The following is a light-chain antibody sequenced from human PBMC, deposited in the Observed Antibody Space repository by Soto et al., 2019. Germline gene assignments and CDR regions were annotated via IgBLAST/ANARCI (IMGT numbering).Light chain of an antibody. CDR2: GAS. Sequence: PGERATLSCRASQRVSSSYLAWYQQTPGQAPRLLIYGASSRATGIPDRFSGSGSGTDFTLTISRLEPEDFAVYYCQQYGSSPSTFGQGTKLEIK. V-gene: IGKV3-20*01. CDR3: QQYGSSPST. CDR1: QRVSSSY. J-gene: IGKJ2*01.